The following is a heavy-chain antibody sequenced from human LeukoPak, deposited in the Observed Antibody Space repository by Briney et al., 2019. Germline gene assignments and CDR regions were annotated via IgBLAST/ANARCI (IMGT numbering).Heavy chain of an antibody. CDR2: INHSGST. Sequence: SETLSLTCAVYGGSFSGYYWSWIRQPPGKGLEWIGEINHSGSTNYNPSLKSRVTISVDASKNQFSLKLSSVTAADAAVYYCAGGTTVVTPRLDYWGQGTLVTVSS. V-gene: IGHV4-34*01. CDR1: GGSFSGYY. J-gene: IGHJ4*02. CDR3: AGGTTVVTPRLDY. D-gene: IGHD4-17*01.